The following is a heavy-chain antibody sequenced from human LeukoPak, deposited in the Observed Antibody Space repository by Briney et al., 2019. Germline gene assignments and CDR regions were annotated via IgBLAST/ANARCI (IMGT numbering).Heavy chain of an antibody. CDR2: INPNSGGT. CDR1: GYTFTGYY. V-gene: IGHV1-2*02. CDR3: ARVIGYGYVWGSYRYDGCYFDY. Sequence: ASVKVSCKASGYTFTGYYMHWVRQAPGQGLEWMGWINPNSGGTNYAQKFQGRVTMTRDTSISTAYMELSRLRSEDTAVYYCARVIGYGYVWGSYRYDGCYFDYWGQGTLVTVSS. J-gene: IGHJ4*02. D-gene: IGHD3-16*02.